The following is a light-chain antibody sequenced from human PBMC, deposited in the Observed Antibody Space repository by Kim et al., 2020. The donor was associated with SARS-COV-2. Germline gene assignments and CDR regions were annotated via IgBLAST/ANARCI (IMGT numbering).Light chain of an antibody. V-gene: IGLV4-69*01. Sequence: ASRKLTCTLSSGHSGDAIAWHQQHPARGARDLMMLDSEGSHSRVDELTDRFSGGSSGAERYLAISTLQAGDEAGYYCQTWGGGRRVFGGGTQLTVL. J-gene: IGLJ2*01. CDR2: LDSEGSH. CDR1: SGHSGDA. CDR3: QTWGGGRRV.